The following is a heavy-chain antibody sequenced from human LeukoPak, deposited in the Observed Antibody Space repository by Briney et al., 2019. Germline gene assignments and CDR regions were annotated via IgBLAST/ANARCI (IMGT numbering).Heavy chain of an antibody. CDR2: ISGSDGST. CDR1: GFTFSSYA. CDR3: ANIAGYSYGFGYYFDY. Sequence: GASLRLSCAASGFTFSSYAMSWVRQAPGKGLEWVSAISGSDGSTYYADSVKGRFTISRDNSKNTLFLQMNSLRAEDTAVYYCANIAGYSYGFGYYFDYWGQGTLVTVSS. D-gene: IGHD5-18*01. J-gene: IGHJ4*02. V-gene: IGHV3-23*01.